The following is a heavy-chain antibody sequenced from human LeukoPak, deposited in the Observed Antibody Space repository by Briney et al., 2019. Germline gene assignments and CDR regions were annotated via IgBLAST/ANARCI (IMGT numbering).Heavy chain of an antibody. CDR3: AKEVAVAGTFDY. CDR1: GFTFSDSS. D-gene: IGHD6-19*01. J-gene: IGHJ4*02. CDR2: ISGSGGST. Sequence: GGSLRPSCAASGFTFSDSSVHWVRQAPGKGLEWVSAISGSGGSTYYADSVKGRFTISRDNSKNTLYLQMNSLRAEDTAVYYCAKEVAVAGTFDYWGQGTLVTVSS. V-gene: IGHV3-23*01.